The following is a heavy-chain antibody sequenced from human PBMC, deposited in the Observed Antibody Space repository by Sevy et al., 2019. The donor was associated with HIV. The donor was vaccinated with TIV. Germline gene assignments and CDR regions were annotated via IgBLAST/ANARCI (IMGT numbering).Heavy chain of an antibody. J-gene: IGHJ6*02. V-gene: IGHV1-8*01. CDR1: GYTFTSYD. Sequence: ASVKVSCEAFGYTFTSYDINWVRQAPGQGLEWMGWMSPNPGATGFAQKFQGRVTLTRNKSITTAYMELSSLPYEDTAVYYCARGGNGDFWSYEYYYYGMDVWGQGTTVTVSS. D-gene: IGHD3-3*01. CDR3: ARGGNGDFWSYEYYYYGMDV. CDR2: MSPNPGAT.